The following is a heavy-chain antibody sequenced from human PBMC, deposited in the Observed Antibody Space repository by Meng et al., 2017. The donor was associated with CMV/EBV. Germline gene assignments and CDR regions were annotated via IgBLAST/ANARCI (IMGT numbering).Heavy chain of an antibody. CDR1: GYSISSGYY. D-gene: IGHD6-19*01. CDR3: ARGISEAGPFDY. Sequence: SETLSLTCTVSGYSISSGYYWGWIRQPPGKGLEWIGSIYHSGSTYYNPSLKSRVTISVDTSKKQFSLKLSSVTAADTAVYYCARGISEAGPFDYWGQGTLVTVSS. V-gene: IGHV4-38-2*02. J-gene: IGHJ4*02. CDR2: IYHSGST.